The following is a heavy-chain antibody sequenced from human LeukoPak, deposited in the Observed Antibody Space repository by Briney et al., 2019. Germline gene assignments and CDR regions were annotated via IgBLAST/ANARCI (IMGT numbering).Heavy chain of an antibody. Sequence: SETLSLTRTVSGGSISSSSYYWGRIRQPPGKGLEWIGTIYYSGNTYYNPSLKSRVSISVDTSKNQFSLKLSSVTAADTAVYYCARQAVAGNGFDYWGQGTLVTVSS. CDR2: IYYSGNT. J-gene: IGHJ4*02. CDR1: GGSISSSSYY. CDR3: ARQAVAGNGFDY. V-gene: IGHV4-39*01. D-gene: IGHD6-19*01.